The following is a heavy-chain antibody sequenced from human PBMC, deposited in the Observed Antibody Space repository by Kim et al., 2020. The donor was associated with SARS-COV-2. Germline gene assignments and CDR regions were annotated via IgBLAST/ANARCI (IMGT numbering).Heavy chain of an antibody. CDR2: ISTRPKSYAT. Sequence: GGSLRLSCAASGFTFSGSNIHWVRQASGKGLEWVGRISTRPKSYATAYSASVKGRFTISRDDSKNTAYLQLNSLTAEDTAVYYCTSLTTSGETYWGQGTLAT. CDR1: GFTFSGSN. V-gene: IGHV3-73*01. D-gene: IGHD3-22*01. CDR3: TSLTTSGETY. J-gene: IGHJ4*02.